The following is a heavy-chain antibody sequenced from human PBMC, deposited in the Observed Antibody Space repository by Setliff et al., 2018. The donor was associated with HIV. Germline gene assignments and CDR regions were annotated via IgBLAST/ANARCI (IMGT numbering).Heavy chain of an antibody. CDR1: GFTFTSSA. CDR2: IVVGSGNT. CDR3: ARRGRQQSDAFDI. V-gene: IGHV1-58*02. J-gene: IGHJ3*02. Sequence: GASVKVSCKASGFTFTSSAMQWVRQARGQRPEWIGWIVVGSGNTNYAQKFQERVTITRDMSTSTAYMELSSLRSEDTAVYYCARRGRQQSDAFDIWGQGTMVTVSS. D-gene: IGHD6-13*01.